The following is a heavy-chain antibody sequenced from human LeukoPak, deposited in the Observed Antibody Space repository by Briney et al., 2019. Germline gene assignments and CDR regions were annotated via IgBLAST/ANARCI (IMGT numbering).Heavy chain of an antibody. CDR2: IFHTGST. CDR1: GGSISSDHW. CDR3: AAGGNRARWAIDY. J-gene: IGHJ4*02. V-gene: IGHV4-4*02. D-gene: IGHD2/OR15-2a*01. Sequence: SETLSLTCAVSGGSISSDHWWTWVRQSPGQGLEYIAEIFHTGSTNYHPSFQSRVTTSLDKAKNQFSLDLNSVTAADTAVYYCAAGGNRARWAIDYWGQGALVTVSS.